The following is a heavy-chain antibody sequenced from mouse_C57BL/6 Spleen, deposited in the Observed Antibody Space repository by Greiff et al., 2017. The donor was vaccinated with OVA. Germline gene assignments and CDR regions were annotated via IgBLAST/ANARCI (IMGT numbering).Heavy chain of an antibody. V-gene: IGHV1-26*01. CDR1: GYTFTDYY. D-gene: IGHD2-5*01. J-gene: IGHJ3*01. CDR2: INPNNGGT. Sequence: EVQLQQSGPELVKPGASVKISCKASGYTFTDYYMNWVKQSHGKSLEWIGDINPNNGGTSYNQKFKGKATLTVDKSSSTAYMELRSLTSEDSAVYYCARRPYYSNQAWFAYWGQGTLVTVSA. CDR3: ARRPYYSNQAWFAY.